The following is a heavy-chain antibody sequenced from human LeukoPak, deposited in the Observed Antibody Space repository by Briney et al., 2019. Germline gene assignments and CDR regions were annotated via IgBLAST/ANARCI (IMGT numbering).Heavy chain of an antibody. V-gene: IGHV3-74*03. J-gene: IGHJ3*02. Sequence: GASLRLSCAASGLTLNTYWVHWVRHAPGNGLLWVSHITSDGSSTTYADSVKGRFTISRDNSKNTLYMQMNSLRAEDTAVYYCAKEWEVLRFLEWSAGNAFDIWGQGTMVTVSS. CDR3: AKEWEVLRFLEWSAGNAFDI. D-gene: IGHD3-3*01. CDR2: ITSDGSST. CDR1: GLTLNTYW.